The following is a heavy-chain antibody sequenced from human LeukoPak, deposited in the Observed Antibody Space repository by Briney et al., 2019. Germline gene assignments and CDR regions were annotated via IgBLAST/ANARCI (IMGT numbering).Heavy chain of an antibody. D-gene: IGHD1-26*01. Sequence: GGSLRLSCAASGFTFSSYWMSWVRQAPGEGLEWVANIKQDGSEKYYVDSVKGRFTISRDNSKNTLYLQMNSLRAEDTAVYYCATAGLGATGRAFDIWGQGTMVTVSS. CDR1: GFTFSSYW. CDR3: ATAGLGATGRAFDI. V-gene: IGHV3-7*03. J-gene: IGHJ3*02. CDR2: IKQDGSEK.